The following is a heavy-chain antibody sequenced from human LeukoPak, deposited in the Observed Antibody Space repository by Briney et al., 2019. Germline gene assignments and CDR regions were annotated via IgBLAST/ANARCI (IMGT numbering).Heavy chain of an antibody. Sequence: GGSLRLSCAASGFTFSSYEMNWVRQAPGKGLEWVSYIDGRGSSKYYADSVKGRFTVSRDNAENSLFLQMNSLRAEDTAIYYCARDQNWSPDWWGQGTLVTVSS. V-gene: IGHV3-48*03. J-gene: IGHJ4*02. CDR2: IDGRGSSK. CDR3: ARDQNWSPDW. CDR1: GFTFSSYE. D-gene: IGHD1-1*01.